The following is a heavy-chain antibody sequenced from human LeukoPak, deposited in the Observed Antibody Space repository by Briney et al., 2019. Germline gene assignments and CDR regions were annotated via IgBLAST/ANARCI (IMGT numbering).Heavy chain of an antibody. CDR3: AVARGGYCNGGSCYFDY. Sequence: GGSLRLSCAVPGFIFSSYAMSWVRQVPGKGLEWVSAISGSGGSTSYGDSVKGRFTISRDNSKNTLYLQMNSLRAEDTAVYYCAVARGGYCNGGSCYFDYWGQGTLVTVSS. D-gene: IGHD2-15*01. J-gene: IGHJ4*02. CDR2: ISGSGGST. CDR1: GFIFSSYA. V-gene: IGHV3-23*01.